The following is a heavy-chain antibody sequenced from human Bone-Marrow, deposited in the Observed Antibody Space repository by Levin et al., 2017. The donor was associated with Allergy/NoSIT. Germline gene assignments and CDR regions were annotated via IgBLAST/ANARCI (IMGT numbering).Heavy chain of an antibody. Sequence: PGGSLRLSCAVSGFTLTNHVMIWVRQAPGKGLEWVSAIGGSTGGTFYADSVQGRFTISRDNSKNTLYLQMNSLRAEDTAVYYCARRSSPNGGWIDYWGQGTLVTVSS. D-gene: IGHD6-19*01. J-gene: IGHJ4*02. CDR2: IGGSTGGT. CDR1: GFTLTNHV. V-gene: IGHV3-23*01. CDR3: ARRSSPNGGWIDY.